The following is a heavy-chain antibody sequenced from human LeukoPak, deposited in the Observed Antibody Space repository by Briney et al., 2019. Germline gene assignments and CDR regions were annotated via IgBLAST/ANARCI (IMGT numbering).Heavy chain of an antibody. CDR2: INAGNGNT. J-gene: IGHJ3*02. CDR1: GYTFTSYA. CDR3: ARDDILTGYFLTRDAFDI. Sequence: ASVKVSCKASGYTFTSYAMHWVRQAPGQRLEWMGWINAGNGNTKYSQKFQGRVTITRDTSASTAYMELSSLRSEDTAVYYCARDDILTGYFLTRDAFDIWGQGTMVTVSS. V-gene: IGHV1-3*01. D-gene: IGHD3-9*01.